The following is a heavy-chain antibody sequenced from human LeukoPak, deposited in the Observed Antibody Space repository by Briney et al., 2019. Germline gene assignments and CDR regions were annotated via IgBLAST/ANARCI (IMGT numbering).Heavy chain of an antibody. V-gene: IGHV4-59*11. CDR1: GGSISSHY. J-gene: IGHJ2*01. CDR2: IYYSGST. D-gene: IGHD2-2*01. CDR3: ARVSSDIVVVPAVYFDL. Sequence: SETLSLTCTVSGGSISSHYWSWIRQPPGKGLEWIGYIYYSGSTNYNPSLKSRVTISVDTSKNQFSLKLSSVTAADTAVYYCARVSSDIVVVPAVYFDLWGRGTLVTVSS.